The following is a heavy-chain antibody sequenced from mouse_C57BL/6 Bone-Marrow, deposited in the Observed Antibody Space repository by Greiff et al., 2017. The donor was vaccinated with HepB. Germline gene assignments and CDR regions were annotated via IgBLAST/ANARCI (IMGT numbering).Heavy chain of an antibody. CDR3: ARGRAAQATTWFAY. D-gene: IGHD3-2*02. Sequence: QVQLKQPGTELVKPGASVKLSCKASGYTFTSYWMHWVKQRPGQGLEWIGNINPSNGGTNYNEKFKSKATLTVDKSSSTAYMQLSSLTSEDSAVYYCARGRAAQATTWFAYWGQGTLVTVSA. CDR1: GYTFTSYW. V-gene: IGHV1-53*01. CDR2: INPSNGGT. J-gene: IGHJ3*01.